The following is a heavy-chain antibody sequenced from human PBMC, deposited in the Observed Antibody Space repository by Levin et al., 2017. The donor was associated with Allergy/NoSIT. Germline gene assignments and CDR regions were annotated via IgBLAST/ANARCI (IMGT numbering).Heavy chain of an antibody. CDR2: ISSSSSYI. Sequence: GESLKISCAASGFTFSSYSMNWVRQAPGKGLEWVSSISSSSSYIYYADSVKGRFTISRDNAKNSLYLQMNSLRAEDTAVYYCARDPYQYYYDSSGYYVGPSLTSVWFDPWGQGTLVTVSS. V-gene: IGHV3-21*01. D-gene: IGHD3-22*01. CDR3: ARDPYQYYYDSSGYYVGPSLTSVWFDP. CDR1: GFTFSSYS. J-gene: IGHJ5*02.